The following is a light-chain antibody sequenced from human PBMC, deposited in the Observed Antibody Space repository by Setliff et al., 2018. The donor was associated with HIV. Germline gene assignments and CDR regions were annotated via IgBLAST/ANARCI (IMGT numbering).Light chain of an antibody. V-gene: IGLV1-40*01. Sequence: QSVLTQPPSVSGAPGQRVTISCTGSSSDIGAGYDVHWYQHLPGAAPKLVIFDNNNRPSGVPDRFSGSKSGTSASLAITGLQAEDEADYYCHSYDGRLDGSHVFGTGTKVTVL. CDR2: DNN. CDR3: HSYDGRLDGSHV. J-gene: IGLJ1*01. CDR1: SSDIGAGYD.